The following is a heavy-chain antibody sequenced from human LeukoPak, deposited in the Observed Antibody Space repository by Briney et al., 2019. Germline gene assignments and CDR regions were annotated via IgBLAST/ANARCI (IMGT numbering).Heavy chain of an antibody. J-gene: IGHJ4*02. Sequence: GGSLRLSCAASGFSFSRHGMYWVRQAPGEGLEWVAVIWFDGTNKYYADSVKGRFTVSRDNFKNTLNLQMNSLRAEDTAVYYCAREFYDSSGYNYLDSWGQGTLVTVSS. D-gene: IGHD3-22*01. CDR3: AREFYDSSGYNYLDS. CDR1: GFSFSRHG. CDR2: IWFDGTNK. V-gene: IGHV3-33*07.